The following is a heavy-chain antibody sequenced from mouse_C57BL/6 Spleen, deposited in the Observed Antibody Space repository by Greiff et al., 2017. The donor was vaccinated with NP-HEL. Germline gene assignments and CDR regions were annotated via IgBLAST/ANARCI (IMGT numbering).Heavy chain of an antibody. V-gene: IGHV1-83*01. CDR1: YTFTDYYM. CDR3: RSAYYSNYDAMDY. Sequence: VQLQQSGPELVKPGASVKMSCKASGYTFTDYYMHWVKQKPGKGLEWIGEIYPGSGNTYYNEKFKGKATLTADTSSSTAYMQLSSLTSEDSAVYFCARSAYYSNYDAMDYWGQGTSVTVSS. D-gene: IGHD2-5*01. CDR2: YPGSGNTY. J-gene: IGHJ4*01.